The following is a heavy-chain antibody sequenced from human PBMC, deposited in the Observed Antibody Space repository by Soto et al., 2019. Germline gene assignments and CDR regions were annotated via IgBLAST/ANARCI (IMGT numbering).Heavy chain of an antibody. J-gene: IGHJ6*04. Sequence: SVKVSCKASGGTFSSYAISWVRQAPGQGLEWMGGIIPIFGTANYAQKFQGRVTITADESTSTAYMELSSLRSEDTAVYYCARVQGSGGYRWHFDYYGMDVQGKGT. D-gene: IGHD1-26*01. CDR2: IIPIFGTA. CDR1: GGTFSSYA. V-gene: IGHV1-69*13. CDR3: ARVQGSGGYRWHFDYYGMDV.